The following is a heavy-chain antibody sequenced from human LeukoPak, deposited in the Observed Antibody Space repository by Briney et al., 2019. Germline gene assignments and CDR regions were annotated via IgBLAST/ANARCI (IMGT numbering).Heavy chain of an antibody. V-gene: IGHV3-21*01. CDR3: ARGAHKRDDYGGFFDY. CDR2: ISSSSSYI. CDR1: GFTFSIYS. D-gene: IGHD4-23*01. J-gene: IGHJ4*02. Sequence: GGSLRLSCAASGFTFSIYSMNWVRQAPGKGLEWVSSISSSSSYIYYSDSVKGRFTITRDNSKNTLYLQMNSLRTEDTAVYYCARGAHKRDDYGGFFDYWGQGTLVTVSS.